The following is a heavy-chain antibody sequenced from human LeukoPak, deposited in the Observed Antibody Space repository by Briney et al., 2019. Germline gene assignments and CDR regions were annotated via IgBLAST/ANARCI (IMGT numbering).Heavy chain of an antibody. CDR3: ARDHTETSSLNFRNYYYGMDI. J-gene: IGHJ6*02. V-gene: IGHV4-39*07. D-gene: IGHD4-11*01. CDR2: IYYSGST. CDR1: GGSISSSSYY. Sequence: SETLSLTCTVSGGSISSSSYYWGWIRQPPGKGLEWIGSIYYSGSTYYNPSLTSRVTMSVDTSKNQFSLKLSSVTAADTAIYYCARDHTETSSLNFRNYYYGMDIWGQGTTVIVSS.